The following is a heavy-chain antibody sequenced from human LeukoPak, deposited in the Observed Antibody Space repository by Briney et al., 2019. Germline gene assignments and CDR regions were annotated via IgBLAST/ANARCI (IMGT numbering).Heavy chain of an antibody. CDR2: IYYSGST. J-gene: IGHJ5*01. V-gene: IGHV4-59*01. Sequence: SETLSLTYTVSGGSISSYYWSWIRQPPGKGLEWIGYIYYSGSTNYNPSLKSRVTISVDTSKNQFSLKLSSVTAADTAVYYCARDIAVAGIGWFDSWGQGTLVTVSS. CDR1: GGSISSYY. CDR3: ARDIAVAGIGWFDS. D-gene: IGHD6-19*01.